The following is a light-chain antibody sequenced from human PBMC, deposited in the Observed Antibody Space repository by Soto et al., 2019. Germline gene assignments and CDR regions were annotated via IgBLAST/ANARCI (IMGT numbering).Light chain of an antibody. CDR3: QQINSYPRT. V-gene: IGKV1-9*01. CDR2: AAS. CDR1: QGISSY. J-gene: IGKJ2*01. Sequence: IPLTQSPSSLSASVGDRVTITCRASQGISSYLAWYQQKPGKAPKLLIYAASTLQSGVPSRFSGSGSGTDFTLTISSLQTEDFATYYCQQINSYPRTFGQGTKPEIK.